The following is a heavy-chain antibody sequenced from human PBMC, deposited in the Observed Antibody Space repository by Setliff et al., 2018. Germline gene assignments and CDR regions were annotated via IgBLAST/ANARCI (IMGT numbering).Heavy chain of an antibody. V-gene: IGHV1-69*05. J-gene: IGHJ6*03. Sequence: ASVKVSCKASGDTFRSYGISWVRQAPGQGLEWMGGTIPMFGSTSYAQKFQGRVTIITDESTTTAYMELSSLRFEDTAVYYCAREGVDTRSSTDYRYYMDVWGKGTTVTVSS. CDR2: TIPMFGST. CDR1: GDTFRSYG. D-gene: IGHD5-18*01. CDR3: AREGVDTRSSTDYRYYMDV.